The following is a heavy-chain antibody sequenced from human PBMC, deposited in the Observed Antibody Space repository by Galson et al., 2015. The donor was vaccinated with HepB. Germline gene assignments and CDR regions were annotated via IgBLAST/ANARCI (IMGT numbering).Heavy chain of an antibody. D-gene: IGHD5-18*01. V-gene: IGHV4-30-4*01. CDR2: IYYSGST. Sequence: TLSLACTVAVGSVSRGGSYWSWIRGPPGRGLEWIGYIYYSGSTYYNPSLKSRVTISVDTSKNQFSLKLSSVTAADTAVYYCARAPGYSYGYSATIDAFDIWGQGTMVTVSS. CDR1: VGSVSRGGSY. J-gene: IGHJ3*02. CDR3: ARAPGYSYGYSATIDAFDI.